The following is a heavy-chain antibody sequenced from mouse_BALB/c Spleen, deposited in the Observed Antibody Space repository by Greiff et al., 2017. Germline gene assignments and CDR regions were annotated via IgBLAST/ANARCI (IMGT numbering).Heavy chain of an antibody. V-gene: IGHV1S29*02. J-gene: IGHJ2*01. Sequence: EVKVVESGPELVKPGASVKISCKASGYTFTDYNMHWVKQSHGKSLEWIGYIYPYNGGTGYNQKFKSKATLTVDNSSSTAYMELRSLTSEDSAVYYCARGETSRYDYFDYWGQGTTLTVSS. CDR3: ARGETSRYDYFDY. CDR1: GYTFTDYN. D-gene: IGHD2-14*01. CDR2: IYPYNGGT.